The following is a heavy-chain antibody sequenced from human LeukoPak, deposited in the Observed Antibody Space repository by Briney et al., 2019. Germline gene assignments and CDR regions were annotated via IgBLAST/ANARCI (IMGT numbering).Heavy chain of an antibody. Sequence: GGSLRLSCAASGFTFSNYRMHWVRQAPGKGLVWVSRINSDGINTSYADSVEGRFTISRDNAKNTLNLQMNSLRAEDTAVYFCAKSTRAVMAMMDVWGKGTTVTVSS. CDR3: AKSTRAVMAMMDV. CDR2: INSDGINT. CDR1: GFTFSNYR. J-gene: IGHJ6*04. V-gene: IGHV3-74*01. D-gene: IGHD3-16*01.